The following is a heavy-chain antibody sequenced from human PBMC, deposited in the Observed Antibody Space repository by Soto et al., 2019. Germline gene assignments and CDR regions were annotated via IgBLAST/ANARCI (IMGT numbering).Heavy chain of an antibody. V-gene: IGHV3-30*02. J-gene: IGHJ4*02. D-gene: IGHD3-22*01. CDR3: ARGQFDDSSGGYDC. Sequence: GGSLRLSCEVFGFTFNSYGMHWVRQAPGKGLEWVASIRSDGSKEWHADSVKGRFTISRDNSKYTLYLQMNSLRADDTAVYYCARGQFDDSSGGYDCWGQGTMVTVSS. CDR1: GFTFNSYG. CDR2: IRSDGSKE.